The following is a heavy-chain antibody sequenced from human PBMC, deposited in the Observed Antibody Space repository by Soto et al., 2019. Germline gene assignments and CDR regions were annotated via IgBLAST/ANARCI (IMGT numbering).Heavy chain of an antibody. CDR3: AYAYYDFWSGYANFDY. V-gene: IGHV4-34*01. CDR1: GGSFSGYY. D-gene: IGHD3-3*01. J-gene: IGHJ4*02. CDR2: INHSGST. Sequence: QVQLQQWGAGLLKPSETLSLTCAVYGGSFSGYYWSWIRQPPGKGLEWIGEINHSGSTNYNPSLKSRVTISVDTSKNQFSLKLSSVTAADTAVYYCAYAYYDFWSGYANFDYWGQGTLVTVSS.